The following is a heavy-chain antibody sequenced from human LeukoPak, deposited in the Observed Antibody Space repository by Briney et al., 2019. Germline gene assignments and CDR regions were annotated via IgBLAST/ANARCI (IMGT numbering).Heavy chain of an antibody. J-gene: IGHJ4*02. CDR2: ISSNGGTI. V-gene: IGHV3-64*01. CDR3: ARVPSYSSGWYSDY. CDR1: GFTVSSNY. D-gene: IGHD6-19*01. Sequence: GGSLRLSCAASGFTVSSNYMSWVRQAPGKGLEHVSTISSNGGTIYYANSVKDRFTISRDNSKNTLYLQMGSLRAEDMAVYYCARVPSYSSGWYSDYWGQGTLVTVSS.